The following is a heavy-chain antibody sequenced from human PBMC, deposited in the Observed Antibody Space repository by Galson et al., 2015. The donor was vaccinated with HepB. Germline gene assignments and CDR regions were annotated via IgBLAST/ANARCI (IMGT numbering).Heavy chain of an antibody. CDR3: ARDQPYYYDSSGYYYARDAFDI. D-gene: IGHD3-22*01. J-gene: IGHJ3*02. CDR1: GFTFSSYS. CDR2: ISSSSSYI. V-gene: IGHV3-21*01. Sequence: SLRLSCAASGFTFSSYSMNWVRQAPGKGLEWVSSISSSSSYIYYADSVKGRFTISRDNAKNSLYLQMNSLRAEDTAVYYCARDQPYYYDSSGYYYARDAFDIWGQGTMVAVSS.